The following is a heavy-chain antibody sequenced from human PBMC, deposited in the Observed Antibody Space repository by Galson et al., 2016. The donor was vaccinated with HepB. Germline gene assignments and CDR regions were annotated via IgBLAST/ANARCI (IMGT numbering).Heavy chain of an antibody. Sequence: SVKVSCKASGFTFTSFFMHWVRQAPGQGLEWMGMVNPTDGSTTYARDFQGRVSMTSDTSTSTVYLDLGSLRSEDTAVYYCARGNSFWSGYYADYWGQGTLVTVSS. D-gene: IGHD3-3*01. CDR1: GFTFTSFF. CDR3: ARGNSFWSGYYADY. J-gene: IGHJ4*02. V-gene: IGHV1-46*01. CDR2: VNPTDGST.